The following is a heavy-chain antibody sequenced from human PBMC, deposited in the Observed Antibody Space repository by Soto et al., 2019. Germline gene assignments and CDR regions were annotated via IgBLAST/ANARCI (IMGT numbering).Heavy chain of an antibody. CDR3: TSLTIFGVVAYRYYYYGMDV. CDR2: IRSKAYGVTT. CDR1: GFTFGDYA. J-gene: IGHJ6*02. Sequence: PGGSLRLSCTASGFTFGDYAMRWFRQAPGKGLEWVGFIRSKAYGVTTECAASVKGRFTISRDDSKSIAYLQMNSLKTEDTAVYYCTSLTIFGVVAYRYYYYGMDVWGQGTTVTVSS. V-gene: IGHV3-49*03. D-gene: IGHD3-3*01.